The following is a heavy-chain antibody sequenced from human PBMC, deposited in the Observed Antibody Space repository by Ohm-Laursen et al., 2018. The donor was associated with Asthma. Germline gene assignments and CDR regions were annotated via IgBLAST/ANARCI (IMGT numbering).Heavy chain of an antibody. CDR2: INHSGST. J-gene: IGHJ5*02. Sequence: SETLSLTCTVSGGSISSGGYCWSWIRQPPGKGLEWIGEINHSGSTNYNPSLKSRVTISVDTSKNQFSLKLSSVTAADTAVYYCARESWAAAGTATWFDPWGQGTLVTVSS. CDR1: GGSISSGGYC. D-gene: IGHD6-13*01. V-gene: IGHV4-61*08. CDR3: ARESWAAAGTATWFDP.